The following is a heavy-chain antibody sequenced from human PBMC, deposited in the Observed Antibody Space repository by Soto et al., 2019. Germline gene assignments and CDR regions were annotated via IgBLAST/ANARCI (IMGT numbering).Heavy chain of an antibody. CDR1: GFTFDDYA. V-gene: IGHV3-9*01. Sequence: GGSLRLSCAASGFTFDDYAMHWVRQAPGKGLEWVSGISWNSGSIGYADSVKGRFTISRDNAKNSLYLQMNSLRAEGTALYYCAKGNVVVPALAHDWFDPWGQGTLVTVSS. CDR2: ISWNSGSI. J-gene: IGHJ5*02. CDR3: AKGNVVVPALAHDWFDP. D-gene: IGHD2-2*01.